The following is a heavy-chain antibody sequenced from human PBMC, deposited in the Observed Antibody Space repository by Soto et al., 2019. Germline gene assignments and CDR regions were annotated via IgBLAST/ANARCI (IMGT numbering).Heavy chain of an antibody. CDR2: LSGSGANT. D-gene: IGHD3-10*01. Sequence: GGSLRLSCAASGFTFSSYAMNWVRQAPGKGLEWVSALSGSGANTDYADSVKGRLTISRDNSKNTLYLQLNNLRVDDTAVYYCAKDHQYYGSGTYDYYYGMDVWGQGTTVTVSS. V-gene: IGHV3-23*01. CDR3: AKDHQYYGSGTYDYYYGMDV. J-gene: IGHJ6*02. CDR1: GFTFSSYA.